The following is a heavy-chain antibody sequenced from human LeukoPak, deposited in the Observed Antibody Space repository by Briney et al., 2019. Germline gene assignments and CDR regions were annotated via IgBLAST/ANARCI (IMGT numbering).Heavy chain of an antibody. V-gene: IGHV7-4-1*02. CDR2: INTNTGNP. D-gene: IGHD3-22*01. CDR3: ARDRPMTRAFDI. J-gene: IGHJ3*02. Sequence: ASVKVSCKASGYTFTSYAMNWVRQAAGQGRAWIGWINTNTGNPTYAQGFTGRFVSTLDSSVSTAYLQISSIEADDTAVYYRARDRPMTRAFDIWGQGTMVTVSS. CDR1: GYTFTSYA.